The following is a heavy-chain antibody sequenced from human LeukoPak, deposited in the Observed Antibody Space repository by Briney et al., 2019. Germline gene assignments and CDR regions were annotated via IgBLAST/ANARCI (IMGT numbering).Heavy chain of an antibody. D-gene: IGHD4-17*01. CDR2: IYYSGST. CDR3: ARDLVTVTKGFDI. CDR1: GGSISSSSYY. V-gene: IGHV4-39*07. Sequence: SETLSLTCTVSGGSISSSSYYWGWIRQPPGKGLEWIGSIYYSGSTYYNPSLKSRVTISIDTSKNQFSLKLSSVTAADTAVYYCARDLVTVTKGFDIWGQGTMVSVSS. J-gene: IGHJ3*02.